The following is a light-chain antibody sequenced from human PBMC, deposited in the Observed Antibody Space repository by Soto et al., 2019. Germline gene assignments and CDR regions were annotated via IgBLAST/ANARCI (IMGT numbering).Light chain of an antibody. J-gene: IGKJ2*01. CDR3: QQRSNWPRT. Sequence: EIVLTQSPATLSLSPGERATLSCRATQSVSSYLAWYQQKPGQAPRLLIYDASNRATGIPARFSGGGSGTDFTLTISSLEPEDVAVYYCQQRSNWPRTFGQGTKLEIK. CDR2: DAS. CDR1: QSVSSY. V-gene: IGKV3-11*01.